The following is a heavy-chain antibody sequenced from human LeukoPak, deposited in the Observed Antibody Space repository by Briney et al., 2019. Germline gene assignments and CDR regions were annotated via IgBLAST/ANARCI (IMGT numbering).Heavy chain of an antibody. CDR2: ISYDGSNK. V-gene: IGHV3-30*04. Sequence: GGSLRLSCAASGFTFSSYAMHWVRQAPGKGLEWVAVISYDGSNKYYADSVKGRFTISRDNSKNTLYLQMNSLRAEDTAVYYCARDHVAAAGTFDYWGQGTLVTVSS. J-gene: IGHJ4*02. CDR3: ARDHVAAAGTFDY. CDR1: GFTFSSYA. D-gene: IGHD6-13*01.